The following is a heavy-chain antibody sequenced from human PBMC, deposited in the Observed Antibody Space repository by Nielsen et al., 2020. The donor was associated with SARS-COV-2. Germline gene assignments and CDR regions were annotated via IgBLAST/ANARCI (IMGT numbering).Heavy chain of an antibody. Sequence: ASVKVSCKASGYTFTSYDINWVRQATGQGLEWMGWMNPNSGNTGYAQKFQGRVTMTRNTSISTAYMELSSLRSEDTAVYYCARGRIAAAGIYYYYGMDVWGQGTTVTVSS. CDR2: MNPNSGNT. J-gene: IGHJ6*02. CDR1: GYTFTSYD. V-gene: IGHV1-8*01. CDR3: ARGRIAAAGIYYYYGMDV. D-gene: IGHD6-13*01.